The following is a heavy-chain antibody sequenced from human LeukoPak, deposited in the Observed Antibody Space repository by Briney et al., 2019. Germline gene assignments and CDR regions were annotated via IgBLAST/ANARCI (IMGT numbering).Heavy chain of an antibody. Sequence: GGSLRLSCAASGFTFSSYSMNWVRQAPGKGLEWVSSIGSSSSYIYYADSVKGRFTISRDNAKNSLYLQMNSLRAEDTAVYYCARDSIAAAGGDAFDIWGQGTMVTVSS. J-gene: IGHJ3*02. CDR1: GFTFSSYS. CDR3: ARDSIAAAGGDAFDI. D-gene: IGHD6-13*01. V-gene: IGHV3-21*01. CDR2: IGSSSSYI.